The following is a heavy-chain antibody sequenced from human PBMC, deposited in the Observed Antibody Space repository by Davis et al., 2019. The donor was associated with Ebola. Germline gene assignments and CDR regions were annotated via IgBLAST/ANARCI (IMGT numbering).Heavy chain of an antibody. V-gene: IGHV6-1*01. Sequence: SQTLSLTCAISGDSVSRNSAAWNWIRQSPSRGLEWLGRTYYRSKWYNDYAVSVKSRITINPDTSKNQFSLQLNSVTPEDTAVYYCARVAVGYYYDSSGYDFFDYWGQGTLVTVSS. D-gene: IGHD3-22*01. J-gene: IGHJ4*02. CDR1: GDSVSRNSAA. CDR2: TYYRSKWYN. CDR3: ARVAVGYYYDSSGYDFFDY.